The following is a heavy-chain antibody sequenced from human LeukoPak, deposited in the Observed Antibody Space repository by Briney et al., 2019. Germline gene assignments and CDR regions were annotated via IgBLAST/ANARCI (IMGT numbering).Heavy chain of an antibody. D-gene: IGHD3-10*01. Sequence: GRSLRLSCAASGFTFSSYAMHWVRQAPGKGLEWVAVISYDGSNKYYADSVKGRFTISRDNSKNTLYLQMNSLRAEDTAVYYCARGLYYGSGSTTYYFDYWGQGTLVTVSS. CDR3: ARGLYYGSGSTTYYFDY. J-gene: IGHJ4*02. CDR2: ISYDGSNK. CDR1: GFTFSSYA. V-gene: IGHV3-30-3*01.